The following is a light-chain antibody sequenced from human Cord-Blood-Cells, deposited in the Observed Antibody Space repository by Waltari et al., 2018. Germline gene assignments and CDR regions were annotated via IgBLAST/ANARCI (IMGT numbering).Light chain of an antibody. J-gene: IGKJ3*01. V-gene: IGKV1-33*01. Sequence: DIQMTQSPSSPSASVGERVTITCQASQDISNYLNWYSQKPGNAPKLLIYDASNLETGVPSRFSGSGSGTDFTFTISSLQPEDIATYYCQQYDNLPFTFGPGTKVDIK. CDR3: QQYDNLPFT. CDR1: QDISNY. CDR2: DAS.